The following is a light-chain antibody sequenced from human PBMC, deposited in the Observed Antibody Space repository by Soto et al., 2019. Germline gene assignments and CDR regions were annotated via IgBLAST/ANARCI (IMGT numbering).Light chain of an antibody. J-gene: IGKJ1*01. V-gene: IGKV3-15*01. CDR2: RAS. Sequence: EIVMTQSPATLSVSPGERATLSCRASQSVNSNFAWYQQKPGQAPRLIIYRASTRATGIPARFSGSGSGTDFTLTISGLQSEDFAVYYCQQYNNWPRTFGQGTKVEIK. CDR3: QQYNNWPRT. CDR1: QSVNSN.